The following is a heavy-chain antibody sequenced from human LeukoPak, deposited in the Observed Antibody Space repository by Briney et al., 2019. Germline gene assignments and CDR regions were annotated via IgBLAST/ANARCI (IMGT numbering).Heavy chain of an antibody. CDR3: ARACGWYIGYYYYYMDV. V-gene: IGHV1-18*01. CDR1: GYTFTSYD. Sequence: ASVKVSCKASGYTFTSYDINWVRQATGQGLEWMGWISAYNGNTNYAQKLQGRVTMTTDTSTSTAYMELRSLRSDDTAVYYCARACGWYIGYYYYYMDVWGKGATVTVSS. J-gene: IGHJ6*03. CDR2: ISAYNGNT. D-gene: IGHD6-19*01.